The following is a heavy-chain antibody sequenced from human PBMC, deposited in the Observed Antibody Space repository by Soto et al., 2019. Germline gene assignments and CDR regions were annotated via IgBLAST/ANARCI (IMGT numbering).Heavy chain of an antibody. CDR3: ARGGYDTLDY. J-gene: IGHJ4*02. CDR1: GGTVSSGRYH. D-gene: IGHD3-9*01. Sequence: SESLRLTWIVGGGTVSSGRYHWSWIRQPPGKGLEWIGYIYYSGSTNYNPSLKSRVTISLDTSKNQFSLKLSSVTAADTAVDYCARGGYDTLDYWGQVALVTV. V-gene: IGHV4-61*01. CDR2: IYYSGST.